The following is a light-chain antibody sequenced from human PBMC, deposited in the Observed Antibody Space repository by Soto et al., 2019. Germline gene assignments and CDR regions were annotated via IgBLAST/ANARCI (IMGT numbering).Light chain of an antibody. CDR3: KQYGSSPPKYT. Sequence: EIVLTQSPGTLSLSPGERATLSCRASQSVSSSYLAWYQQKPGQAPRLLIYGASSRATGIPDRFSGSGSGTDYTHTISRLEAEDFAVQYCKQYGSSPPKYTFGQGTKLEIK. V-gene: IGKV3-20*01. CDR1: QSVSSSY. CDR2: GAS. J-gene: IGKJ2*01.